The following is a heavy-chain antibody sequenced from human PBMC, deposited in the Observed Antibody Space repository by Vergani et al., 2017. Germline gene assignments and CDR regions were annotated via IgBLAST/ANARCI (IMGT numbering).Heavy chain of an antibody. Sequence: EVQLVESGGGLVQPGGSLRLSCEASGFTLSSYWMSWVRQAPGKGLEWVANIYPDGSEKYYVDSVRGRFTISRDNAQNSLYLQLNRLRSEDTAMYFCARLRYGGTTTCPERSFDYWGQGTLVTVSS. J-gene: IGHJ4*02. CDR3: ARLRYGGTTTCPERSFDY. V-gene: IGHV3-7*01. CDR1: GFTLSSYW. D-gene: IGHD1-26*01. CDR2: IYPDGSEK.